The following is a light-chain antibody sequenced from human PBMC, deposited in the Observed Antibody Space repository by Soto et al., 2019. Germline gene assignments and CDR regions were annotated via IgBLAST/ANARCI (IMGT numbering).Light chain of an antibody. Sequence: QPVLTQPASVSGSPGQSITISCTGTSSDVGGYNYVSWYQQHPGKAPKLMIYEVSNRPSGVSYRFSGSKSGNTASLTISGLQAEDEADYYCSSYTISSTWVFGGGTKLTVL. CDR3: SSYTISSTWV. J-gene: IGLJ3*02. CDR2: EVS. CDR1: SSDVGGYNY. V-gene: IGLV2-14*01.